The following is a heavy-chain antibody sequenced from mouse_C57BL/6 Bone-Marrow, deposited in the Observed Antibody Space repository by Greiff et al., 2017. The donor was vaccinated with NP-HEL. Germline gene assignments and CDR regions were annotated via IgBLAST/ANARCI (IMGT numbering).Heavy chain of an antibody. D-gene: IGHD4-1*01. CDR1: GFTFSDYY. V-gene: IGHV5-12*01. Sequence: EVKLVESGGGLVQPGGSLKLSCAASGFTFSDYYMYWVRQTPEKRLEWVAYISNGGGSTYYPDTVKGRFTISRDNAKNTLYLQMSRLKSEDTAMYYCARLLTGTAWFAYWGQGTLVTVSA. CDR2: ISNGGGST. J-gene: IGHJ3*01. CDR3: ARLLTGTAWFAY.